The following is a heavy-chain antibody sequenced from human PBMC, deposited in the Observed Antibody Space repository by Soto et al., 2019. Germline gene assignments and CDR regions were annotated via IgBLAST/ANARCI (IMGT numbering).Heavy chain of an antibody. J-gene: IGHJ4*02. Sequence: ASETLSLTCAVYGGSFSGYYWSWIRQPPGKGLEWIGEINHSGSTNYNPSLKSRVTISVDTSKNQLSLKLSSVTAADTAVYYCARGRGYSGYDQGYYFDYWGQGTLVTVSS. V-gene: IGHV4-34*01. CDR2: INHSGST. D-gene: IGHD5-12*01. CDR1: GGSFSGYY. CDR3: ARGRGYSGYDQGYYFDY.